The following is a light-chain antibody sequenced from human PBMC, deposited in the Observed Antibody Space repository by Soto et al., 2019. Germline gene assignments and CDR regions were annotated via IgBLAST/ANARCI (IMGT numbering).Light chain of an antibody. CDR3: QQYNSYPLT. Sequence: DIQMTQSPSTLSASVGDRVTITCRASQSISSWLAWYQQKPGKAPKLLTYDASSLESGVPSRFSGSGSGTEFTLTISSLQTADFATYYCQQYNSYPLTFGGGTKVDIK. V-gene: IGKV1-5*01. CDR2: DAS. J-gene: IGKJ4*01. CDR1: QSISSW.